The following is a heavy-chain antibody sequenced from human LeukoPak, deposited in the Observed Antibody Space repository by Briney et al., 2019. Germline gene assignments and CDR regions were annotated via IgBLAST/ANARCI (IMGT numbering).Heavy chain of an antibody. V-gene: IGHV4-4*02. Sequence: SGTLSLTCAVSGGSISSSNWWSWVRQPPGKGLEWIGEIYHSGSTNYNPSLKSRVTISVDTSKKQYSLKLSSVIAADTAVYYCARQRSYAFDFDYWGQGTLVTVSS. J-gene: IGHJ4*02. CDR1: GGSISSSNW. D-gene: IGHD4-17*01. CDR3: ARQRSYAFDFDY. CDR2: IYHSGST.